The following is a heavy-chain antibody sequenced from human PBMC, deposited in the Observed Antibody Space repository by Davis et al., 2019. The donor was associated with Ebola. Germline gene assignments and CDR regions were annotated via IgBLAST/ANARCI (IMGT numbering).Heavy chain of an antibody. V-gene: IGHV7-4-1*02. D-gene: IGHD3-16*01. CDR2: INANTGNP. J-gene: IGHJ4*02. CDR1: GYTFTNYA. CDR3: AREGGGSDY. Sequence: ASVKVSCKTSGYTFTNYAMNWVRQAPGQGLEWVGWINANTGNPTYAQGFTGRFVFSLDTSVNTAYLQISNLKAEDTAVYYCAREGGGSDYWGQGTLVTVSS.